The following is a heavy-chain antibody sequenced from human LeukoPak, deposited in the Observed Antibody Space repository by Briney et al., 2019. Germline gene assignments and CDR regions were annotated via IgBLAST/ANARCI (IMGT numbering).Heavy chain of an antibody. D-gene: IGHD1-26*01. J-gene: IGHJ4*02. CDR2: VDPEDGET. Sequence: ASVKVSCKVSGYTFTDYYMHWVQQAPGKGLEWMGLVDPEDGETIYAEKFQGRVTITADTSTDTAYMELGSLRSEDTAVYYCATVTSGSYFDYWGQGTLVTVSS. CDR3: ATVTSGSYFDY. CDR1: GYTFTDYY. V-gene: IGHV1-69-2*01.